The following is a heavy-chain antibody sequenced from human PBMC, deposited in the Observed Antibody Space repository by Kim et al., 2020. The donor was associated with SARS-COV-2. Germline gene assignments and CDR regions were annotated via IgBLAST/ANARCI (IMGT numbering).Heavy chain of an antibody. J-gene: IGHJ3*02. D-gene: IGHD2-2*01. V-gene: IGHV1-3*04. CDR3: ARDMGDCSSTRCSFAFDI. Sequence: ASVKVSCKASGYTFTNYAIHWVRQAPGQRLEWMGWINTDNGNTKYSQKFQGRVTITKGTSANIVYVELSSLTSEDTAVYYCARDMGDCSSTRCSFAFDIWGQGTMVTVSS. CDR2: INTDNGNT. CDR1: GYTFTNYA.